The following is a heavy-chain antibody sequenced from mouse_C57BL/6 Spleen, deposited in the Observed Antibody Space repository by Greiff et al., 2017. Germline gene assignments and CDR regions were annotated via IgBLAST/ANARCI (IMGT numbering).Heavy chain of an antibody. Sequence: VQLKESGAELVRPGASVKSFCTASGFNIKDDYMHWVKQRPEQGLEWIGWIDPENGDTEYASKFQGKATITADTSSNTAYLQLSRLTSEDTAVYYCTTCYGSFAYWGQGTLVTVSA. D-gene: IGHD1-1*01. CDR1: GFNIKDDY. V-gene: IGHV14-4*01. CDR2: IDPENGDT. J-gene: IGHJ3*01. CDR3: TTCYGSFAY.